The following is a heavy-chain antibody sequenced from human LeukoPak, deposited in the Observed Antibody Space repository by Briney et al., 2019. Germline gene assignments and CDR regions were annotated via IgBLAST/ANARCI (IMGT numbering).Heavy chain of an antibody. Sequence: RSGGSLRLSCAASGFTFSSYAMHWVRQAPGKGLEWVAVISYDGSNKYYADSVKGRFTISRDNSKNTLYLQVNSLRAEDTAVYYCATNYYDSSGYYYVPYYWGQGTLVTVSS. D-gene: IGHD3-22*01. J-gene: IGHJ4*02. V-gene: IGHV3-30*04. CDR1: GFTFSSYA. CDR3: ATNYYDSSGYYYVPYY. CDR2: ISYDGSNK.